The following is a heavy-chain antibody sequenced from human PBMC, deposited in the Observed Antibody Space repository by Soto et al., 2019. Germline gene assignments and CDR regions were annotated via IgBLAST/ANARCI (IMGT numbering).Heavy chain of an antibody. V-gene: IGHV4-34*01. D-gene: IGHD2-2*01. CDR3: GRGPQLLFLYSYSYLDV. CDR2: INHSGST. CDR1: GGSFSGYY. Sequence: PSETLSLTCAVYGGSFSGYYWSWIRQPPGKGLEWIGEINHSGSTNYNPSLKSRVTISVDTSKNQFYLKLTSVTAADTAVYYCGRGPQLLFLYSYSYLDVWGKGTTVTVSS. J-gene: IGHJ6*03.